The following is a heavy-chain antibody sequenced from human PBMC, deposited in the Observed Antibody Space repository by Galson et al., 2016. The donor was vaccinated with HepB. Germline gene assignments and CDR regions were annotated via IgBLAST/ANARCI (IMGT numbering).Heavy chain of an antibody. CDR2: ISYDGSNK. J-gene: IGHJ4*02. D-gene: IGHD3-3*01. Sequence: SLRLSCAASGFTFSTYGMHWVRQGPGKGLEWVAIISYDGSNKYYADSVKGRFTISRANSKNKMYLQMNSLRAEDTAVYYCAKGDTYYDFRSGYYIDYGGQGTLVTVSS. CDR1: GFTFSTYG. V-gene: IGHV3-30*18. CDR3: AKGDTYYDFRSGYYIDY.